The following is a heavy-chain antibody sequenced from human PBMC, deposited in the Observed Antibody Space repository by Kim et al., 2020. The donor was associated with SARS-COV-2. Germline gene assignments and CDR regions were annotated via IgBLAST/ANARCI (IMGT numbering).Heavy chain of an antibody. CDR1: GYTFTSHA. Sequence: ASVKVSCKASGYTFTSHALNWVRQATVHGLEFMGCMNPTRVNTRYAQKFQGRVTMTRNTSIITSYMELSSLRSEDTAVSYCARRVWGCSGGTGYWVDYWGQGTLVTVSS. V-gene: IGHV1-8*01. D-gene: IGHD2-15*01. CDR3: ARRVWGCSGGTGYWVDY. CDR2: MNPTRVNT. J-gene: IGHJ4*02.